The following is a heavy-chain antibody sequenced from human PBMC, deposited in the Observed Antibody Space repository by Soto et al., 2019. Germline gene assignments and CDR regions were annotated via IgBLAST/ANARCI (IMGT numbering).Heavy chain of an antibody. J-gene: IGHJ4*02. D-gene: IGHD1-26*01. V-gene: IGHV6-1*01. CDR2: AYYRSRWQY. CDR1: GDSVSNNCAT. CDR3: ARDPPDSNSGFDX. Sequence: SQTLSLNCSICGDSVSNNCATWNWIRQSPSIGLECLGSAYYRSRWQYDYATSVRSRITINTDTSKKQFSLQLRSVTPEDTSVYYCARDPPDSNSGFDXWGQGSLVTVSX.